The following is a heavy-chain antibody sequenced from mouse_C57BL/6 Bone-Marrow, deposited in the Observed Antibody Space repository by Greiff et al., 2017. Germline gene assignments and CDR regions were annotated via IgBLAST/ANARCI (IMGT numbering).Heavy chain of an antibody. CDR1: GYTFTDHT. V-gene: IGHV1-78*01. J-gene: IGHJ2*01. Sequence: QVQLQQPDAELVKPGASVKISCKVSGYTFTDHTIHWMKQRPEQGLEWIGYIYPRDGSTKYNEKFKGKATLTADKSSSTAYMQLNSLTSEDSAVYYCAMEGTGTGPAYWGQGTTLTVSS. D-gene: IGHD4-1*01. CDR2: IYPRDGST. CDR3: AMEGTGTGPAY.